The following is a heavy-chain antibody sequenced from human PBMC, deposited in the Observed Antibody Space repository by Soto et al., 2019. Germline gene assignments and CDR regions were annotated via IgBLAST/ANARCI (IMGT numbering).Heavy chain of an antibody. Sequence: ASVKVSCKASGYTFTEYYINWVRQAPGQAPEWMGWMNPKSGIKGYSQKFEGRIIMTSDTSISTAYMDLSSLRPGDTAVYYCAKSPTPRTVATDWGQGTLVTVSS. J-gene: IGHJ4*02. CDR3: AKSPTPRTVATD. V-gene: IGHV1-8*01. D-gene: IGHD4-17*01. CDR1: GYTFTEYY. CDR2: MNPKSGIK.